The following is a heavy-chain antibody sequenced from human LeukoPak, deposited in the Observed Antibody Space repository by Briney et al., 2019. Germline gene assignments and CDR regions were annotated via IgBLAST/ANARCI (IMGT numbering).Heavy chain of an antibody. D-gene: IGHD1-26*01. CDR3: VTGRYSYGWYDH. Sequence: PSDTLSLTCTASGGSISSFYWSWIRQPPGKGLEWIGYMYYGGSPNYNPSLKSRVITSLNTTKNKFSMKLNSVTTADTAVYYCVTGRYSYGWYDHWGQGILVTVSS. CDR1: GGSISSFY. CDR2: MYYGGSP. V-gene: IGHV4-59*07. J-gene: IGHJ5*02.